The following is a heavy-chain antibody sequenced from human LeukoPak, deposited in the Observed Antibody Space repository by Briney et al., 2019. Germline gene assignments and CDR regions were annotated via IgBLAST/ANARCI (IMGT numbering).Heavy chain of an antibody. J-gene: IGHJ4*02. V-gene: IGHV4-59*01. D-gene: IGHD3-16*01. CDR1: GGSISSYY. CDR3: SRTFWGKYIDY. CDR2: IHYSGST. Sequence: SETLSLTCTVSGGSISSYYWSWIRQPPGKGLEWIGYIHYSGSTNYNPSLKSRVTISADTSKNQFSLKLSSVTAADTAVYYCSRTFWGKYIDYWGQGTLVTVSS.